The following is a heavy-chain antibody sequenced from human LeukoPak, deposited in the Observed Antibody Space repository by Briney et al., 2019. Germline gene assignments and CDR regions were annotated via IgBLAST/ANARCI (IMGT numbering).Heavy chain of an antibody. CDR2: INHSGST. Sequence: PSETLSLTCAVYGGSFSGYYWSWIRQPPGKGLEWIGEINHSGSTNYNPSLKSRVTISVDTSKNQFSLKLSSVAAADTAVYYCARGGSTFSTGYSSSWGNYWGQGTLVTVSS. CDR1: GGSFSGYY. D-gene: IGHD6-13*01. J-gene: IGHJ4*02. V-gene: IGHV4-34*01. CDR3: ARGGSTFSTGYSSSWGNY.